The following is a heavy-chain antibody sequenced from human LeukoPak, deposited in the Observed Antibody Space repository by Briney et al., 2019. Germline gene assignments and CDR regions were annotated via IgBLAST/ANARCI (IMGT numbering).Heavy chain of an antibody. CDR1: GYTFTSYG. J-gene: IGHJ6*02. D-gene: IGHD3-10*01. Sequence: GASVKVSCKASGYTFTSYGISWVRQAPGQGLEWMGGISAYNGNTNYAQKLQGRVTMTTDTSTSTAYMELRSLRSDDTAVYYCASDAITMVRGVLISPPDYYYFGMDVWGQGTTLTVPS. CDR2: ISAYNGNT. V-gene: IGHV1-18*01. CDR3: ASDAITMVRGVLISPPDYYYFGMDV.